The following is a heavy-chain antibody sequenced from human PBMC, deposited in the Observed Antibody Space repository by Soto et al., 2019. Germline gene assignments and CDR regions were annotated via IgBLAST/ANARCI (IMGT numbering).Heavy chain of an antibody. CDR1: GGSISSYY. D-gene: IGHD2-15*01. V-gene: IGHV4-59*01. CDR3: ASSRYCNGGSCYPFDY. CDR2: IYYSGST. Sequence: QVQLQESGPGLVKPSETLSLTCTVSGGSISSYYWSWIRQPPGKGLEWIGYIYYSGSTNYNPSLKSRVTISVDTANNPFSLKLSSVTAADTAVYYCASSRYCNGGSCYPFDYWGQGTLVTVSS. J-gene: IGHJ4*02.